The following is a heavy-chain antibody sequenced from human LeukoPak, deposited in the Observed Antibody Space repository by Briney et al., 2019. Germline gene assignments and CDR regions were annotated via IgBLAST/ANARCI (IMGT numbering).Heavy chain of an antibody. CDR1: GGPISSSSYY. CDR3: ASRTTVTQNFDY. J-gene: IGHJ4*02. Sequence: SETLSLTCTVSGGPISSSSYYWGWIRQPPGKGLEWIGSIYYSGSTYYNPSLKSRVTISVDTSKNQFSLKLSSVTAADTAVYYCASRTTVTQNFDYWGQGTLVTVSS. D-gene: IGHD4-17*01. CDR2: IYYSGST. V-gene: IGHV4-39*07.